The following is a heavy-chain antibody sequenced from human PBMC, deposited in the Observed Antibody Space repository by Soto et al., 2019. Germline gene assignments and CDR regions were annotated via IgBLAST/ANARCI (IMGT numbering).Heavy chain of an antibody. CDR3: ARFRYYDLWIPSYYYYYGMDV. J-gene: IGHJ6*02. CDR1: GGSFSGYY. CDR2: INHSGST. V-gene: IGHV4-34*01. Sequence: SETLSLTCAVYGGSFSGYYWSWIRQPPGKGLEWIGEINHSGSTNYNPSLKSRVTISVDTSKNQFSLKLSSVTAADTAVYYCARFRYYDLWIPSYYYYYGMDVWGQGTTGTVS. D-gene: IGHD3-3*01.